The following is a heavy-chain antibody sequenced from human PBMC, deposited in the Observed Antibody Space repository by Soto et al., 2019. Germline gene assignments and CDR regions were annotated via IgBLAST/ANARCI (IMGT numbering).Heavy chain of an antibody. CDR3: ARVTMVHDYIWGIDY. D-gene: IGHD3-16*01. Sequence: PSETLSLTCTVSGGSISSGGYYWSWIRQHPGKGLEWIGYIYYSGSTYYNPSLKSRVTISVDTSKNQFSLKLSSVTAADTAVYYCARVTMVHDYIWGIDYWGQGTLVTVSS. CDR2: IYYSGST. V-gene: IGHV4-31*03. J-gene: IGHJ4*02. CDR1: GGSISSGGYY.